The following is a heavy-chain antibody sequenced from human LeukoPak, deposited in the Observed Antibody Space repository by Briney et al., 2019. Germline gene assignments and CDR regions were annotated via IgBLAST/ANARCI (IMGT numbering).Heavy chain of an antibody. V-gene: IGHV3-48*04. Sequence: GGSLRLSCAASGFTFSSYSMNWVRQAPGKGLEWVSYISSSSSTIYYADSVKGRFTISRDNAKNSLYLQMNSLRAEDTAVYYCARSMIVVTSLCDYWGQGTLVTVSS. CDR1: GFTFSSYS. D-gene: IGHD3-22*01. J-gene: IGHJ4*02. CDR2: ISSSSSTI. CDR3: ARSMIVVTSLCDY.